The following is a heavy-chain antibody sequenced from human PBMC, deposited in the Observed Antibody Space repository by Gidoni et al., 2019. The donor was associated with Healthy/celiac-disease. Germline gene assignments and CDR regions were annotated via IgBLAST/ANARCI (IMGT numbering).Heavy chain of an antibody. D-gene: IGHD3-3*01. CDR2: IYHSGST. Sequence: QVQLQESGPGLVKPSETLSLTCAVSGYSISRGYYWGWIRKPPGKGLEWIGSIYHSGSTYYNPSLKSRVTISVDTSKNQFSLKLSSVTAADTAVYYCARVSLNTLTSLGVRVFGVVIPPPSEIDYWGQGTLVTVSS. CDR3: ARVSLNTLTSLGVRVFGVVIPPPSEIDY. CDR1: GYSISRGYY. J-gene: IGHJ4*02. V-gene: IGHV4-38-2*01.